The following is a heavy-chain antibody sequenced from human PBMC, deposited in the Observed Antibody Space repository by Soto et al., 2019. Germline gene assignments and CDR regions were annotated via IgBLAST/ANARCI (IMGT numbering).Heavy chain of an antibody. CDR3: ARGRGHYDFWSGYFFDP. J-gene: IGHJ5*02. CDR1: GGSFSGYY. D-gene: IGHD3-3*01. V-gene: IGHV4-34*01. CDR2: INHSGST. Sequence: SETLSLTCAVYGGSFSGYYWSWIRQPPGKGLEWIGEINHSGSTNYNPSLKSRVTISVDTSKNQFSLKLSSVTAADTAVYYCARGRGHYDFWSGYFFDPWGQGTLVTVSS.